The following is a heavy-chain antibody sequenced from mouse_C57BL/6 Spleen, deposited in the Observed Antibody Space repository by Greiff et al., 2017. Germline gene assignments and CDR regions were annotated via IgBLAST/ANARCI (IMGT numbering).Heavy chain of an antibody. CDR3: ARSDGNYYYLDD. V-gene: IGHV14-2*01. CDR1: GFNFNDYY. Sequence: EVPLQQSGAELVKPGASVKLSCTASGFNFNDYYMHWVKQRTEQGLEWIGRIDPEDGDTQYAPKFQGKATRTADTSSNTAYLPLSSLTSEDTAFYYSARSDGNYYYLDDWGQGTTLTVAS. D-gene: IGHD2-1*01. J-gene: IGHJ2*01. CDR2: IDPEDGDT.